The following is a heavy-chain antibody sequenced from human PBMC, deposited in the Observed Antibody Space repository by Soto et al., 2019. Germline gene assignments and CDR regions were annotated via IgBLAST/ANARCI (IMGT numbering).Heavy chain of an antibody. CDR2: ISYDGSNK. D-gene: IGHD3-3*01. CDR1: GFTFSSYA. V-gene: IGHV3-30-3*01. J-gene: IGHJ6*02. Sequence: GGSLRLSCAASGFTFSSYAMHWVRQAPGKGLEWVAVISYDGSNKYYADSVKGRFTISRDNSKNTLYLQMNSLRAEDTAVYYCARSFLWSGYYTRYYYYGMDVWGQGTTVTVSS. CDR3: ARSFLWSGYYTRYYYYGMDV.